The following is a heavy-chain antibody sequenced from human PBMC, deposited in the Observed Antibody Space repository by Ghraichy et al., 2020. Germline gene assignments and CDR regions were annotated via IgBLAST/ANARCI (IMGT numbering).Heavy chain of an antibody. J-gene: IGHJ6*02. CDR3: ARLVVATVYYYFGMDV. D-gene: IGHD5-12*01. CDR2: VFHSGST. Sequence: TLSLTCSVSGDSFSSGEWWSWVRQPPGKGLEWIGAVFHSGSTNYNPSFKNEVSISLDKSKNQFYLRLTSVTAADTAVYYCARLVVATVYYYFGMDVWGQGTTVTVSS. CDR1: GDSFSSGEW. V-gene: IGHV4-4*02.